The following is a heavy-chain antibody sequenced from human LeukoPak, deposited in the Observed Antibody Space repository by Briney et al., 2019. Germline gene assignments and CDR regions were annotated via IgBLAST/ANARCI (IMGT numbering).Heavy chain of an antibody. Sequence: GGSLRLSCAASGFTFSSYAMSWVRQAPGRGLEWVGFIRSKTYGGTTQYAASVQGRFIISRDDSKSIAYLQMDSLKTEDTAVYFCSRDYYSANHKDAFGIWGQGTLVTVSP. CDR2: IRSKTYGGTT. J-gene: IGHJ3*02. V-gene: IGHV3-49*04. CDR3: SRDYYSANHKDAFGI. CDR1: GFTFSSYA. D-gene: IGHD3-10*01.